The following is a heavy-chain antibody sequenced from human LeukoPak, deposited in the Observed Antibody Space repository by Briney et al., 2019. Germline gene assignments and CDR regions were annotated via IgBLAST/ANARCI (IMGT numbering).Heavy chain of an antibody. D-gene: IGHD2-21*02. CDR3: AREDQVTYYYYYYMDV. Sequence: PSETLSLTCTVSGGSISNYYWSWIRQPAGKGLEWIGRIYTSGTADYNPSLKSRVTMSVDTSKNQFSLRLSSVTAADTAVYYCAREDQVTYYYYYYMDVWGEGTTVTVSS. J-gene: IGHJ6*03. CDR2: IYTSGTA. CDR1: GGSISNYY. V-gene: IGHV4-4*07.